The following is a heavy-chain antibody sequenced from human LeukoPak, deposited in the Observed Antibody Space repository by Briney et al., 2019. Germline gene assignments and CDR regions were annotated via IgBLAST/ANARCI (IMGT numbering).Heavy chain of an antibody. CDR2: INQDGSEK. V-gene: IGHV3-7*01. Sequence: GGSLRLSCAGSGFIFSSNWMTWVRQAPGKGLEWVANINQDGSEKNHVDSVKGRFTISRDNAKKSVYLQMNSLRDEDRAVYYCARDVSVIATTPYNWFDSWGQGTLVSVSS. CDR3: ARDVSVIATTPYNWFDS. D-gene: IGHD2-21*01. CDR1: GFIFSSNW. J-gene: IGHJ5*01.